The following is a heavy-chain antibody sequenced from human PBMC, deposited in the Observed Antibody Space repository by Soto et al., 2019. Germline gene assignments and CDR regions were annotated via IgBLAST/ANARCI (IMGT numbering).Heavy chain of an antibody. D-gene: IGHD6-19*01. Sequence: GESLKISCKGSGYSFTSYWIGWVRQMPGKGLEWMGIIYPGDSDTRYSPSFQGQVTISADKSISTAYLQWSSLKASDTAMYYCARRFGAAVAGTSVLGFDYWGQGTLVTV. J-gene: IGHJ4*02. V-gene: IGHV5-51*01. CDR3: ARRFGAAVAGTSVLGFDY. CDR1: GYSFTSYW. CDR2: IYPGDSDT.